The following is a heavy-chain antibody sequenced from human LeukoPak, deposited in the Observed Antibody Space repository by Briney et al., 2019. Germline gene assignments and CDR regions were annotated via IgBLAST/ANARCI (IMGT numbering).Heavy chain of an antibody. CDR1: GFTINNYW. CDR2: ISGSGGST. V-gene: IGHV3-23*01. J-gene: IGHJ4*02. CDR3: AKGGYSSGWFCSDFDY. Sequence: GGSLRLSCVASGFTINNYWMHWVRQVPGKGLEWVSAISGSGGSTYYADSVKGRFTISRDMSKNTLYLQMNSLRAEDTAVYYCAKGGYSSGWFCSDFDYWGQGTLVTVSS. D-gene: IGHD6-19*01.